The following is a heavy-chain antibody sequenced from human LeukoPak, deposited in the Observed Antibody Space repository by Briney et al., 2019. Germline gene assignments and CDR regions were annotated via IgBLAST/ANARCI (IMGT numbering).Heavy chain of an antibody. Sequence: ASVKVSCKASGYTFTSYYMHWVRQAPGQGLEWMGIINPSGGSTSYAQKFQGRVTMTRDTSTRTVYMELSSLRSEDTAVYYCARALYSGSYYHWFDPWGQGTLVTVSS. J-gene: IGHJ5*02. CDR3: ARALYSGSYYHWFDP. CDR1: GYTFTSYY. CDR2: INPSGGST. D-gene: IGHD1-26*01. V-gene: IGHV1-46*01.